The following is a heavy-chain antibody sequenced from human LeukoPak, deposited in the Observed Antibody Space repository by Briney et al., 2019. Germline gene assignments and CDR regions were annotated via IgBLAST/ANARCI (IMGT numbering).Heavy chain of an antibody. Sequence: GGSLRLSCAASGFTFSSYGMHWVRQAPGKGLEWVAVIWYDGSNKYYADSVKGRFTISRDNSKNTLYLQMNSLRAEDTAVYYCAKALLGIAAAEYYFDYWGQGTLVTVSS. D-gene: IGHD6-13*01. CDR3: AKALLGIAAAEYYFDY. CDR2: IWYDGSNK. CDR1: GFTFSSYG. J-gene: IGHJ4*02. V-gene: IGHV3-33*06.